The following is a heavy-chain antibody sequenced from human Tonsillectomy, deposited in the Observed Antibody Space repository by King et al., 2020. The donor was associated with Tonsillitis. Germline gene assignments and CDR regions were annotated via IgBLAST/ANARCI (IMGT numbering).Heavy chain of an antibody. D-gene: IGHD3-22*01. Sequence: VQLVESGAEVKKPGASVKVSCKASGYTFTSYGITWVRQAPGQGLEWMGWIRVYNGNTNYAQKFQGRVTMTTDTSTRTAYMELRGLRSDATAVYYCAKCGDYYDSSWFDYGGQRTSVTV. CDR2: IRVYNGNT. CDR3: AKCGDYYDSSWFDY. V-gene: IGHV1-18*04. J-gene: IGHJ4*02. CDR1: GYTFTSYG.